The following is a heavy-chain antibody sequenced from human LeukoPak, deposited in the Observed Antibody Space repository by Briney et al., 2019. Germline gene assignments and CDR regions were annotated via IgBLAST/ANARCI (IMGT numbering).Heavy chain of an antibody. J-gene: IGHJ3*02. CDR1: GFTFSSYS. CDR2: ISSSSSTI. Sequence: PGGSLRLSCAASGFTFSSYSMNWVRQAPGKGLDWVSYISSSSSTIYYADSVKGRFTISRDHAQNSLYLQMNSLRAADTAVYYCARDLMIGRRSAFDIWGQGTMVTVSS. V-gene: IGHV3-48*01. CDR3: ARDLMIGRRSAFDI. D-gene: IGHD3-22*01.